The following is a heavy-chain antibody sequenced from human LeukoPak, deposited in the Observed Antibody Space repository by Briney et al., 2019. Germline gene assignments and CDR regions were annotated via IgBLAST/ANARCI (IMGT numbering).Heavy chain of an antibody. Sequence: ASVKVSCKASGYTFTGYYMHWVRQAPGKGLEWMGGFDPEDGETIYAQKFQGRVTMTEDTSTDTAYMELSSLRSEDTAVYYCATGEGDYWGQGTLVTVSS. J-gene: IGHJ4*02. CDR1: GYTFTGYY. CDR2: FDPEDGET. V-gene: IGHV1-24*01. CDR3: ATGEGDY.